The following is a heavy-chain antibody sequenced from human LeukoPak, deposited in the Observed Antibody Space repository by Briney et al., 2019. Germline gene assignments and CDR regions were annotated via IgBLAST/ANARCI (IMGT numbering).Heavy chain of an antibody. Sequence: SETLSLTCAVYGGSFSGYYWSWIRQPPGKGLEWIGEINHRGSTNYNPSLKSRVTISVDPSKNPFSLTRRSVTAADTAVYYCARGGPDIVPRRYYYYYYYMDVWGKGTTVTVSS. CDR3: ARGGPDIVPRRYYYYYYYMDV. D-gene: IGHD5-12*01. J-gene: IGHJ6*03. V-gene: IGHV4-34*01. CDR2: INHRGST. CDR1: GGSFSGYY.